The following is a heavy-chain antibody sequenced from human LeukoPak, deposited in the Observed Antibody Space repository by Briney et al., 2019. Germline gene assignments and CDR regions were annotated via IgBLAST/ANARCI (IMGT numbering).Heavy chain of an antibody. Sequence: GGSLRLSCAASGFTFSSYSMNWVRQAPGKGLEWVSSISSSSSYIYYADSVKGRFTISRDNAKNSLYLQMNSLRAEDTAVYYCARKGTYYYDSSGYSVEYFDLWGRGTLVTVSS. J-gene: IGHJ2*01. CDR1: GFTFSSYS. CDR3: ARKGTYYYDSSGYSVEYFDL. CDR2: ISSSSSYI. V-gene: IGHV3-21*01. D-gene: IGHD3-22*01.